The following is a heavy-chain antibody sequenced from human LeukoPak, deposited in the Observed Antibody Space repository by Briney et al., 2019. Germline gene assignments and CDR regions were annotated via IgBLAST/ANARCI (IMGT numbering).Heavy chain of an antibody. J-gene: IGHJ6*03. CDR1: GGSISSYY. Sequence: SETLSLTCTVSGGSISSYYWSWIRQPPGKGLEWIGYIYYSGSTNYNPSLKSRVTISVDTSKNQFSLKLSSVTAADTAVYYCARGPIRMGQLVPYYYYMDVWGKGTTVTVSS. D-gene: IGHD6-13*01. CDR2: IYYSGST. V-gene: IGHV4-59*01. CDR3: ARGPIRMGQLVPYYYYMDV.